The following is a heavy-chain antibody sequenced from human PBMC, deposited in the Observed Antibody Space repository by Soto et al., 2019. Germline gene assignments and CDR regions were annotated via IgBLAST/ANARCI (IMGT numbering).Heavy chain of an antibody. V-gene: IGHV4-31*03. CDR1: GGSINSVGFY. J-gene: IGHJ4*02. CDR2: IYYSGTT. Sequence: SETLSLTCTVSGGSINSVGFYWSWLRQHPGKGLEWIGYIYYSGTTYYNPSLLSRVSISIDTSKNQFSLKLSSVTAADTAVYYCXRDTYHFDSSDYYSFDSWGQGTLVTVSS. D-gene: IGHD3-22*01. CDR3: XRDTYHFDSSDYYSFDS.